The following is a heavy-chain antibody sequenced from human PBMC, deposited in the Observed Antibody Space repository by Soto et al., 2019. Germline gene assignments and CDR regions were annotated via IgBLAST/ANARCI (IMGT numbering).Heavy chain of an antibody. V-gene: IGHV3-33*01. CDR3: AREGYSSGWYYFDY. J-gene: IGHJ4*02. Sequence: QVQLVGSGGGVVQPGRSLRLSCAASGFTFSSYGMHWVRQAPGKGLEWVAVIWYDGSNKYYADSVKGRFTISRDNSKNTLYLQMNSLRAEDTAVYYCAREGYSSGWYYFDYWGQGTLVTVSS. D-gene: IGHD6-19*01. CDR1: GFTFSSYG. CDR2: IWYDGSNK.